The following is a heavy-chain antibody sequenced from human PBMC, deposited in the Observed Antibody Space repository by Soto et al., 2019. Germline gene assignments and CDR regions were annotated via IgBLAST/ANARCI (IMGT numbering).Heavy chain of an antibody. CDR3: ARVPLGWKPFDY. V-gene: IGHV4-34*01. CDR1: GGSFSGYY. D-gene: IGHD1-1*01. J-gene: IGHJ4*02. CDR2: INHSGST. Sequence: PSYTLSLTCAVYGGSFSGYYWSWIRQPPGKGLEWIGEINHSGSTNYNPSLKSRVTISVDTSKNQFSLKLSSVTAADTAVYYCARVPLGWKPFDYWGQGTLVTVSS.